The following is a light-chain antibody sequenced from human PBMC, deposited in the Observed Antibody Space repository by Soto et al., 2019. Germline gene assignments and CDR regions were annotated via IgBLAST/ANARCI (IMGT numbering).Light chain of an antibody. J-gene: IGKJ4*01. CDR2: GAS. CDR1: QSVSSNY. V-gene: IGKV3-20*01. CDR3: QQYGSSPLT. Sequence: EIVLTQSPGTLSLSPGERATLSCRASQSVSSNYLAWYQQKPGQAPRLLIYGASSRATGIPDRFSGSGSGTDFTLTISRLEPEDFAVYHWQQYGSSPLTFGGGTKVESK.